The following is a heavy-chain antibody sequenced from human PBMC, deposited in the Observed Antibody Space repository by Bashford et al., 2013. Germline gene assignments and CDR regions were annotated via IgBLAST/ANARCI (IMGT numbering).Heavy chain of an antibody. CDR1: GFTVSSNY. V-gene: IGHV3-53*01. CDR3: AWTTGNLYYYGMDV. D-gene: IGHD3-9*01. Sequence: GSLRLSCAASGFTVSSNYMSWVRQAPGKGLEWVSVIYSGGSTYYADSVKGRFTISRDNSKNTLYLQMNSLRAEDTAVYYCAWTTGNLYYYGMDVWGQGTTVTVSS. CDR2: IYSGGST. J-gene: IGHJ6*02.